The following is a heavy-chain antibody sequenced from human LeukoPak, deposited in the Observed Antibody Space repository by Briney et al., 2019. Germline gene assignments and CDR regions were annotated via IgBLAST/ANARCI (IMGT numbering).Heavy chain of an antibody. CDR3: AREPMTTVTFTFDY. D-gene: IGHD4-11*01. J-gene: IGHJ4*02. Sequence: GRSLRLSCAASGFTFDDYAMHWVRQAPGKGLEWVSGISGSGGSTYYADSVKGRFTISRDNSKNTLYLQMNSLRAEDTAVYYCAREPMTTVTFTFDYWGQGTLVTVSS. V-gene: IGHV3-23*01. CDR1: GFTFDDYA. CDR2: ISGSGGST.